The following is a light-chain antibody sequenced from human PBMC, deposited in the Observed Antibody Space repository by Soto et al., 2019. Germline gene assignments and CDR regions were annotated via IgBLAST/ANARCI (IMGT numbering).Light chain of an antibody. CDR1: QGISNS. V-gene: IGKV1D-12*01. J-gene: IGKJ5*01. Sequence: DIQMTQSPSSVSASVVDRVTITCRASQGISNSLAWYQQKPGKAPKLLIYAASSLQSGVPSRFGGSGSGTDFTLTIDSLQPEDFATYFCQQANSFPITFGQGTRLEIK. CDR3: QQANSFPIT. CDR2: AAS.